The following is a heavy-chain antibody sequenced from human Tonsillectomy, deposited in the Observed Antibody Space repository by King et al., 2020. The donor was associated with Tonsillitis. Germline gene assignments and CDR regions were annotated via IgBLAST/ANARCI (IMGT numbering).Heavy chain of an antibody. V-gene: IGHV3-48*03. CDR1: GVTFSSYE. CDR3: AREDGDADAFDI. Sequence: VQLVESGGGLVQPGGALRLSCAASGVTFSSYEMNWVRQAPGKGLGWGLFINRCGRTLYYGGSVKGRFTISRDNAKNSLYLKMNTLRAEDTAIYYCAREDGDADAFDIWGQGTMVTVSS. CDR2: INRCGRTL. D-gene: IGHD5-24*01. J-gene: IGHJ3*02.